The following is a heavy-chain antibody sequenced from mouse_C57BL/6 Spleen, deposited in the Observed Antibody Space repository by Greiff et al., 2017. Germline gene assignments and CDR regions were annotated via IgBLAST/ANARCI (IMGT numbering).Heavy chain of an antibody. CDR1: GFNIKDYY. Sequence: EVQRVESGAELVRPGASVKLSCTASGFNIKDYYMHWVKQRPEQGLEWIGRIDPEDGDTEYAPKFQGKATMTADTSSNTAYLQLSSLTSEDTAVYYCTYYYGSHYAMDYWGQGTSVTVSS. J-gene: IGHJ4*01. CDR3: TYYYGSHYAMDY. V-gene: IGHV14-1*01. D-gene: IGHD1-1*01. CDR2: IDPEDGDT.